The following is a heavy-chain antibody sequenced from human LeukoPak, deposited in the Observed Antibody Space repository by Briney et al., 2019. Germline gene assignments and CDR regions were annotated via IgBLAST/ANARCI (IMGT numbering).Heavy chain of an antibody. CDR2: ISYDGSKK. J-gene: IGHJ4*02. CDR1: GFTFSSYG. Sequence: GGSLRLSCAASGFTFSSYGMHWVRQAPGKGLEWVAVISYDGSKKYYADSVQGRFTISRDNSKNTLYLQMNSLRPEDAAVYYCAKEIYYGSGSFPDYWGQGTLVTVSS. V-gene: IGHV3-30*18. D-gene: IGHD3-10*01. CDR3: AKEIYYGSGSFPDY.